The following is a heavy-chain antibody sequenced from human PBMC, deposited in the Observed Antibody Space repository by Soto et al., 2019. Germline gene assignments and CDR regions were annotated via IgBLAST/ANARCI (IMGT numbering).Heavy chain of an antibody. D-gene: IGHD1-26*01. J-gene: IGHJ4*02. CDR2: IYYSGSTYYN. V-gene: IGHV4-31*03. CDR3: ARTPLL. CDR1: GGSISSGGYY. Sequence: QVQLQESGPVLLKPSQTLSHTCTVSGGSISSGGYYWSWIRQHPGKGLEWIGYIYYSGSTYYNYYNPSLKSRVTISVDTSKNQFSLKLSSVTAADTAVYSCARTPLLWGQGTLVTVSS.